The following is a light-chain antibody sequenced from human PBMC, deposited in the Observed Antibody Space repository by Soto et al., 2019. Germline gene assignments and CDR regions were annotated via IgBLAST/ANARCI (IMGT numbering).Light chain of an antibody. CDR3: QQYNSYS. V-gene: IGKV1-5*01. CDR1: QSISDW. CDR2: HAS. J-gene: IGKJ1*01. Sequence: DIQMSQAPSTLPASVGYRFAITCRASQSISDWLAWYQQKPGTAPKVLINHASSLQSGVPSRFSGSGSGTEFTLTISSLQPDDFATYYCQQYNSYSFGQGTKVDIK.